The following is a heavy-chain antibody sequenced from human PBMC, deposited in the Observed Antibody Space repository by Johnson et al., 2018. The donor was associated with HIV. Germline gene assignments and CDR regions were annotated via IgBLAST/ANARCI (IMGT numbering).Heavy chain of an antibody. V-gene: IGHV3-30*03. CDR3: ARDPLLHGSTFDI. Sequence: VQLVESGGGVVQPGRSLRLSCAASGFTFSSYGMHWVRQAPGKGLEWVAVISYDGSNKYYADSVKGRFTISRDNSKNTLYLQMNSLRVEDTAVYYCARDPLLHGSTFDIWGPGTMVTVSS. D-gene: IGHD3-10*01. CDR1: GFTFSSYG. J-gene: IGHJ3*02. CDR2: ISYDGSNK.